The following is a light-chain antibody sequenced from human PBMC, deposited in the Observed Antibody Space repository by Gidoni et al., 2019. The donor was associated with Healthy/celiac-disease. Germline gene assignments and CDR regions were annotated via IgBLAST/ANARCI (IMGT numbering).Light chain of an antibody. V-gene: IGKV3-20*01. CDR2: GAA. Sequence: EIVLKQSPGTLSLSPGERATLSCRASQSVSSSYLAWYQQKPGQAPRLLIYGAASRATGIPDRFSGSGSGTDFTLTISRLEPEDFAVYYCQQYGSSPRTFGQXTKLEIK. CDR3: QQYGSSPRT. CDR1: QSVSSSY. J-gene: IGKJ2*01.